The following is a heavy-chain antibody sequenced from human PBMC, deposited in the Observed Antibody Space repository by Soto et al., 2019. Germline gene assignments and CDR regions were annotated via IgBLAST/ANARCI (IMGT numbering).Heavy chain of an antibody. CDR2: IIPVFGLV. CDR1: GGTPSNSA. Sequence: QVHLLLQSGAEVKKPGSSVKVSCKASGGTPSNSAISWVRQAPGQGLEWMGGIIPVFGLVKYAQNFQGRVTITADESTNTAYMELSSLRPEDTAVYYCAGGRIVVGGRRAYYGMDVWGQGTTVTVSS. CDR3: AGGRIVVGGRRAYYGMDV. D-gene: IGHD6-19*01. V-gene: IGHV1-69*01. J-gene: IGHJ6*02.